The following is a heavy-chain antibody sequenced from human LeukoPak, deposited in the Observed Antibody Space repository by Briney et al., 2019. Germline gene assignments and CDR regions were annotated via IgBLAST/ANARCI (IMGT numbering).Heavy chain of an antibody. CDR2: IYYSGST. V-gene: IGHV4-59*11. CDR3: ARLRSYGGNRGIDY. Sequence: SETLSLTCSVSGGSISSHYWSWIRQPPGKGLEWIGYIYYSGSTKYNPSLKSRVTISVDTSKNQFSLKLSSVTAADTAVYYCARLRSYGGNRGIDYWGQGTLVAVSS. J-gene: IGHJ4*02. D-gene: IGHD4-23*01. CDR1: GGSISSHY.